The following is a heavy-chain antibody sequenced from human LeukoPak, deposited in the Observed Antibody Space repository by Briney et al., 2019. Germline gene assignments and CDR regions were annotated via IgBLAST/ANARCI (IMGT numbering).Heavy chain of an antibody. Sequence: GASVKVSCKVSGYTLTELAMHWVRPVPGKGLEWMGGYDPEEGKTVYAQKFQVRITMTDDTSTDTTYMELSSLRSEDTAVYYCAADPQWGGTYHIWGQGTVVIVSS. CDR1: GYTLTELA. D-gene: IGHD6-19*01. CDR2: YDPEEGKT. J-gene: IGHJ3*02. CDR3: AADPQWGGTYHI. V-gene: IGHV1-24*01.